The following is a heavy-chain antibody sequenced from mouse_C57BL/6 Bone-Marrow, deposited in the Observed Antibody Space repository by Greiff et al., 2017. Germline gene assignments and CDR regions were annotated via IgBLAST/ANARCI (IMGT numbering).Heavy chain of an antibody. D-gene: IGHD2-1*01. V-gene: IGHV1-55*01. Sequence: QVQLQQPGAELVKPGASVKMSCKASGYTFTSYWITWVKQRPGQGLEWIGDIYPGSGSTNYNEKFKSKATLTVDTSSSTAYMQLSSLTSEDSAVYYCARVYYGNYSWYFDVWGTGTTVTVSS. CDR3: ARVYYGNYSWYFDV. CDR2: IYPGSGST. CDR1: GYTFTSYW. J-gene: IGHJ1*03.